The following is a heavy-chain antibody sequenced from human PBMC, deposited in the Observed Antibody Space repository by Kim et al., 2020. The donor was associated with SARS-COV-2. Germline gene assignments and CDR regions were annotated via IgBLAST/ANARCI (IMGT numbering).Heavy chain of an antibody. CDR3: ARRCSEVVPADLGLVLHYYYYMVV. V-gene: IGHV4-34*01. J-gene: IGHJ6*03. CDR1: GGSFSGYY. CDR2: INYSGST. D-gene: IGHD2-2*01. Sequence: SQTLSLTCAVYGGSFSGYYWSWIRQPPGKGLEWIGEINYSGSTYYNPPLKSRVTLSVDTSKNQFSLKLSSVTAADTAVYYCARRCSEVVPADLGLVLHYYYYMVVWGKGNTVPVSS.